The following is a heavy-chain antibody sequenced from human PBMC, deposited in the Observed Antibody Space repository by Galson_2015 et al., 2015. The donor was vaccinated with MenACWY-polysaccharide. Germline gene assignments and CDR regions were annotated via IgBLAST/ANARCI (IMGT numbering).Heavy chain of an antibody. V-gene: IGHV4-34*01. J-gene: IGHJ6*02. CDR1: GGSFSGYY. CDR3: ARGTYYYGSGSFSRYYYGMDV. Sequence: TLSLTCAVYGGSFSGYYWSWIRQPPGKGLEWIGEINHSGSTNYNPSLKSRVTISVDTSKSQFSLKLSSVTAADTAVYYCARGTYYYGSGSFSRYYYGMDVWSQGTTVTVSS. D-gene: IGHD3-10*01. CDR2: INHSGST.